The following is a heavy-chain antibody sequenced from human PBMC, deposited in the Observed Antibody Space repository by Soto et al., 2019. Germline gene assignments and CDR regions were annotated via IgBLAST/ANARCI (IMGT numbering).Heavy chain of an antibody. V-gene: IGHV3-23*01. CDR1: GFTFSSYA. J-gene: IGHJ4*02. CDR2: ISGSGGST. CDR3: AAHSSGWYFLYY. D-gene: IGHD6-19*01. Sequence: EVQLLESGGGLVQPGGSLRLSCAASGFTFSSYAMSWVRQAPGKGLEWVSAISGSGGSTYYADSVKGRFTISRDNSKNTLYLQMNSLRAEDTAVYYCAAHSSGWYFLYYWGQGTLVTVSS.